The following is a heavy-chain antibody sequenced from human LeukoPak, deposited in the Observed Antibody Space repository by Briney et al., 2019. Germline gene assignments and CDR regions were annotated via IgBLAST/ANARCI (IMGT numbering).Heavy chain of an antibody. Sequence: PGGSLRLSCAASRFTFSSYEMNWVRQAPGKGLEWVASIRSDGSDKKYADSVKGQFTISRDNSKSTLNLQMNSLRPEDTAVYYCAKSQVTGWYDFDYWGQGTLVIVSS. V-gene: IGHV3-30*02. D-gene: IGHD6-19*01. J-gene: IGHJ4*02. CDR3: AKSQVTGWYDFDY. CDR2: IRSDGSDK. CDR1: RFTFSSYE.